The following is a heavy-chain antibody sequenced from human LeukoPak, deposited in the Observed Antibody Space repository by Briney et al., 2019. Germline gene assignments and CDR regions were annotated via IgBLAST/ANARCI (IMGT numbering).Heavy chain of an antibody. CDR1: GFTFSSYA. V-gene: IGHV3-30-3*01. J-gene: IGHJ4*02. CDR3: ARDRGSSCSHFDY. D-gene: IGHD6-13*01. CDR2: ISYDGSNK. Sequence: PGGSLRLSCAASGFTFSSYAMHWVRQAPVKGLEWVAVISYDGSNKFYADSVKGRFTISRDNSKNTLYLQMDSLRAEDTAVYYCARDRGSSCSHFDYWGQGTLVTVSS.